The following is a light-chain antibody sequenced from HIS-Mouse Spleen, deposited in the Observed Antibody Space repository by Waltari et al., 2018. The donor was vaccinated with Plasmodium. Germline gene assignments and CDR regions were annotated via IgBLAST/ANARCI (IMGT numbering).Light chain of an antibody. CDR2: VAS. Sequence: EIVLTQSPGTLSLSPGERATLSCRASQSVSSSYLAWYQQKPGQAPRLLIYVASSRATGIPDRVSGSGSGTDFTLTISRLEPEDFAVYYCQQYGSSPQITFGGGTKVEIK. V-gene: IGKV3-20*01. CDR1: QSVSSSY. J-gene: IGKJ4*01. CDR3: QQYGSSPQIT.